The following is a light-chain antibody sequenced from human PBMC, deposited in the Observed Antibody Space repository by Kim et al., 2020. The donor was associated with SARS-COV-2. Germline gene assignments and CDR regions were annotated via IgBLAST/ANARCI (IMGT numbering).Light chain of an antibody. CDR1: NSHIRSNP. Sequence: QSVLVQPPSASGTPGQRVTISCSGINSHIRSNPISWYQQAPGAAPKLLIYSNDQRPSGVPARFSGSKSGASASLAISGLQSEDEADYYCAVWDDSLNGRVFGGGTQLTVL. CDR2: SND. CDR3: AVWDDSLNGRV. J-gene: IGLJ3*02. V-gene: IGLV1-44*01.